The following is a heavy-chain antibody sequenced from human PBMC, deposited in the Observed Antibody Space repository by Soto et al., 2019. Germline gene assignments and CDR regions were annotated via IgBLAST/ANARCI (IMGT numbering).Heavy chain of an antibody. V-gene: IGHV3-23*01. CDR1: GFTFSNYA. Sequence: EVQVLDSGGGWVQPGGSLRLSCAASGFTFSNYAMNWVRQAPGKGLVWVSAISGSGSSTYYADSVKGRFTISRDTSKNTLYLQMNSLGAEDTAVYYCEKGTRYCSNGVCVVMDYWGQGTLVTVSS. D-gene: IGHD2-8*01. J-gene: IGHJ4*02. CDR2: ISGSGSST. CDR3: EKGTRYCSNGVCVVMDY.